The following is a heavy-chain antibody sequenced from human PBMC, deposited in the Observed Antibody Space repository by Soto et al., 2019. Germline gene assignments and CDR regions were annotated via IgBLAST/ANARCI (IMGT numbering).Heavy chain of an antibody. D-gene: IGHD1-26*01. Sequence: ASVKVSCKASGYTFTSYDINWVRQATGQGLEWMGWINPNSGNTGYAQKFQGRVTMTRNTSISTAYMELSSLRSEDTAVYYCARGARSGSLGGNWFDPWGQGTLVTVSS. J-gene: IGHJ5*02. V-gene: IGHV1-8*01. CDR1: GYTFTSYD. CDR2: INPNSGNT. CDR3: ARGARSGSLGGNWFDP.